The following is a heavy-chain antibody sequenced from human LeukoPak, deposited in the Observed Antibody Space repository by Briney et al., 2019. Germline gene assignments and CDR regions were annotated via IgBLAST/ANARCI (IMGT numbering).Heavy chain of an antibody. CDR3: ARADMATITIDY. CDR1: GFTFSSYE. CDR2: ISSSGSNI. D-gene: IGHD5-24*01. Sequence: PGGSLRLSCAASGFTFSSYEMNWVRQAPGKGLEWVSYISSSGSNIYYADSVKGRFTISRDNAKNSLYLQMNSLRVEDTAVYYCARADMATITIDYWGQGTLVTVSS. V-gene: IGHV3-48*03. J-gene: IGHJ4*02.